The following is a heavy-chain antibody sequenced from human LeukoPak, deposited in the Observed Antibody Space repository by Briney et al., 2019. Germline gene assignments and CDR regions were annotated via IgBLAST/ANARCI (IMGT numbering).Heavy chain of an antibody. CDR3: ATRTHSGNYIGYFDY. V-gene: IGHV3-66*01. CDR2: IYSGGST. Sequence: GGSLRLSCAASGFTVSTKYMSWVRQAPGKGLEWVSVIYSGGSTEYADSVKGRFTISRDNSKNTLYLQMNSLRAEDTAVYYCATRTHSGNYIGYFDYWGQGTLVTVSS. D-gene: IGHD1-26*01. CDR1: GFTVSTKY. J-gene: IGHJ4*02.